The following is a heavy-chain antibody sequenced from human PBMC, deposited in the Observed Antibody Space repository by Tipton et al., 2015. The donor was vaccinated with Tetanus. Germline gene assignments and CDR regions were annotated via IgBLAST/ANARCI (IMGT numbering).Heavy chain of an antibody. J-gene: IGHJ3*02. CDR1: GFTFNSYA. V-gene: IGHV3-30*04. Sequence: SLRLSCAASGFTFNSYAMHWVRQAPGKGLEWVAVISYDGSNKYYADSVKGRFTISRDNSKNTLYLQMNSLRAEDTAVYYCARDGPAGREYCSGGSCYRGGAFDIWGQGTMVTVSS. CDR3: ARDGPAGREYCSGGSCYRGGAFDI. CDR2: ISYDGSNK. D-gene: IGHD2-15*01.